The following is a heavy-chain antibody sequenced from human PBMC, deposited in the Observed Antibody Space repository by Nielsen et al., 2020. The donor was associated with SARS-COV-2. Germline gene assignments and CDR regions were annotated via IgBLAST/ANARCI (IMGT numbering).Heavy chain of an antibody. V-gene: IGHV3-74*01. CDR1: GFTFSSYW. J-gene: IGHJ4*02. D-gene: IGHD6-13*01. CDR2: IKSDGSFI. CDR3: ARGGAAAVIDN. Sequence: GESLEISCAASGFTFSSYWMHWARQAPGKGLVWVSRIKSDGSFISYADSVKGRFTISRDNAKNTLYLQMNSLGVDDTAMYYCARGGAAAVIDNWGQGTLVTVSS.